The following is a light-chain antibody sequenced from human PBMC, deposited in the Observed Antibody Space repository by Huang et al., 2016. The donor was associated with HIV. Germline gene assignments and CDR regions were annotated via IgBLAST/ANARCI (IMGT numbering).Light chain of an antibody. CDR3: QQYSDWPLWT. CDR2: GAS. J-gene: IGKJ1*01. V-gene: IGKV3-15*01. CDR1: QSVSNN. Sequence: EIVMTQSPATLSVSPGERATLSCRASQSVSNNLAWYQQKLGQAPRRLIYGASTRATGIPARFSGSGSGTDFTLTISSLQSEDFAVYYCQQYSDWPLWTFGQGSKVEIK.